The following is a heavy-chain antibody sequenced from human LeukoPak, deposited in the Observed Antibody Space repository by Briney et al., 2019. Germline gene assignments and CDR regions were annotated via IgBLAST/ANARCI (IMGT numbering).Heavy chain of an antibody. J-gene: IGHJ4*02. Sequence: AGGSLSLSCAASGFTFSAYSMTWVPRASGKGLEWVSSITGGADSTYYADSVEGRFTISRDNSETTLYLHMNSLRVEDTALYYCAKDRLLTPRWTSFDNWGRGTLVTVSS. CDR3: AKDRLLTPRWTSFDN. V-gene: IGHV3-23*01. CDR1: GFTFSAYS. CDR2: ITGGADST. D-gene: IGHD3-3*01.